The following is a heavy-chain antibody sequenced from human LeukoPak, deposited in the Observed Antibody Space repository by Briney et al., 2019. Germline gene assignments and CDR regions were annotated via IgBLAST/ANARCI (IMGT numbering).Heavy chain of an antibody. Sequence: SETLSLTCTVSGGPISSYYWSWIRQPAGKGLEWIGRFHTSGSTDYNPSLMSRVTMSVDTSKNQFSLKLNSVTAADTAVYYCARVGYNWNHFDYWGQATLVTVSS. CDR2: FHTSGST. CDR3: ARVGYNWNHFDY. J-gene: IGHJ4*02. D-gene: IGHD1-20*01. CDR1: GGPISSYY. V-gene: IGHV4-4*07.